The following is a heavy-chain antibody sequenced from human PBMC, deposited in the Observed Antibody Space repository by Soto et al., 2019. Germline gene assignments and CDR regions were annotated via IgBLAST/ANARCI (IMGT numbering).Heavy chain of an antibody. J-gene: IGHJ4*02. CDR2: ITSSGSTI. D-gene: IGHD1-7*01. Sequence: QVQLVESGGGLVKPGGSLRLSCAVSGFIFSDYDMNWVRQAPGKGLEWVSYITSSGSTIHYADSVKGRFTVSRDNGKNSLYLQMNSLRAEDTAVYYCARGSGTFAYWGQGTMVTVSS. CDR1: GFIFSDYD. CDR3: ARGSGTFAY. V-gene: IGHV3-11*01.